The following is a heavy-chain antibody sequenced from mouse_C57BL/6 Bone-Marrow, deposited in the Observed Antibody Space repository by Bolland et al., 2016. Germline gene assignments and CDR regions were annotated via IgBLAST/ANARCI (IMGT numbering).Heavy chain of an antibody. V-gene: IGHV1-15*01. CDR3: TRTGYWYFDV. Sequence: WIGAIDPETGGTAYNQKFKGKAILTVDKSSSTAYMELRSLTSEDSAVYYCTRTGYWYFDVWGTG. CDR2: IDPETGGT. J-gene: IGHJ1*03.